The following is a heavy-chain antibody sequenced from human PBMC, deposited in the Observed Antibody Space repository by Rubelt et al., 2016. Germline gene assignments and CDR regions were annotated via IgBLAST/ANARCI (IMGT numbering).Heavy chain of an antibody. CDR2: IIPIFGTA. D-gene: IGHD6-13*01. CDR3: ARDARRIAAAGIGFLYNWFDP. V-gene: IGHV1-69*06. J-gene: IGHJ5*02. Sequence: GGIIPIFGTANYAQKFQGRVTITADKSTSTAYMELSSLRSEDTAVYYCARDARRIAAAGIGFLYNWFDPWGQGTLVTVSS.